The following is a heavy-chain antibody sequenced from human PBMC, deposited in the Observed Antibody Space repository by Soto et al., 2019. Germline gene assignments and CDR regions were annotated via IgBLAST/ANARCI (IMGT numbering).Heavy chain of an antibody. CDR1: GGTFSIYT. D-gene: IGHD3-22*01. CDR3: ASRYDSSDY. V-gene: IGHV1-69*02. Sequence: QVQLVQSGAEVKKPGSSVKVSCKASGGTFSIYTISWVRQAPGQGLEWMGRIIPILGLANYAQKFQGRGTSTADKSTSTAYMELSSLRSEDTAVYYCASRYDSSDYWGQGTLVTVSS. J-gene: IGHJ4*02. CDR2: IIPILGLA.